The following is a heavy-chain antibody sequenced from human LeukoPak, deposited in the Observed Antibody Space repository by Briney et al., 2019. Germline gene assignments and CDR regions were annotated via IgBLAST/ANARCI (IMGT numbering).Heavy chain of an antibody. CDR3: ATVHLSEEYYDFWSGYSY. CDR2: IIPIFGTA. D-gene: IGHD3-3*01. V-gene: IGHV1-69*13. CDR1: GGTFSSYA. J-gene: IGHJ4*02. Sequence: SVKVSCKASGGTFSSYAISWVRQAPGQGLEWMGGIIPIFGTANYAQKFQGRVTITADESTSTAYMELSSLRSEGTAVYYCATVHLSEEYYDFWSGYSYWGQGTLVTVSS.